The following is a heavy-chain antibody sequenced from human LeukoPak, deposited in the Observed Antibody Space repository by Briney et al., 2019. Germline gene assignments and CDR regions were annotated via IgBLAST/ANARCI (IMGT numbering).Heavy chain of an antibody. J-gene: IGHJ5*02. CDR1: GDSISSSSYF. CDR3: ARGLREQTTVSLNWFHP. CDR2: FFYSGST. Sequence: SETLSLTCTVSGDSISSSSYFWGWIRQPPKKGLEWVGSFFYSGSTYYNPSLKSRLTISVDTSKNQFSLKLSSVTAADTAVYYCARGLREQTTVSLNWFHPWGQGILVTVSS. V-gene: IGHV4-39*07. D-gene: IGHD4-17*01.